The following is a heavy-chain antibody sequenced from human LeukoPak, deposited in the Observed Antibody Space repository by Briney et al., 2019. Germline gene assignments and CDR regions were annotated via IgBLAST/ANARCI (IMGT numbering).Heavy chain of an antibody. CDR3: PRDPGSLEFYYYMDV. V-gene: IGHV3-30*04. CDR1: GFTFSSYA. J-gene: IGHJ6*03. CDR2: ISYDGSDK. D-gene: IGHD3-3*01. Sequence: GGSLRLSCTASGFTFSSYAMHWVRQAPGKGLEWVALISYDGSDKYYADSVKGRFTISRDNSKNTLYLQMNNLRSEDTAVYYRPRDPGSLEFYYYMDVWGKGTTVTVSS.